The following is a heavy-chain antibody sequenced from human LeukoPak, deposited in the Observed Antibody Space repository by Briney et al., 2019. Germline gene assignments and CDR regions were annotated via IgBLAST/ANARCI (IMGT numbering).Heavy chain of an antibody. Sequence: ASVKVSCKASGYTFTGYYMHWVRQAPGQGLEWMGWINPNSGGTNYAQKFQGWVTMTRDTSISTAYMELSRLRSDDTAVYYCASNYYDSSGYYRYRILFDYWGQGTLVTVSS. D-gene: IGHD3-22*01. CDR3: ASNYYDSSGYYRYRILFDY. V-gene: IGHV1-2*04. CDR2: INPNSGGT. CDR1: GYTFTGYY. J-gene: IGHJ4*02.